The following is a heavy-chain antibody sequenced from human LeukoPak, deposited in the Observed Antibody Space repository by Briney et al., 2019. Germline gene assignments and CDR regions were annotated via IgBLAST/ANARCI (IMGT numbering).Heavy chain of an antibody. CDR1: GYTFTSYD. J-gene: IGHJ4*02. CDR3: ARGGYGDYYFDY. Sequence: SSVKVSCKASGYTFTSYDINWVRQATGQGLEWMGWMNPNSGNTGYAQKFQGRVTITRNTSISTAYMELSSLRSEDTAVYYCARGGYGDYYFDYWGQGTLVTVSS. CDR2: MNPNSGNT. V-gene: IGHV1-8*03. D-gene: IGHD4-17*01.